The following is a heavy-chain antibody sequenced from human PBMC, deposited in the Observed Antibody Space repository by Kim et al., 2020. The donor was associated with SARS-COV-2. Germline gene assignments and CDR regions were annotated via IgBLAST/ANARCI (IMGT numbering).Heavy chain of an antibody. CDR3: ARARAEDGWHGERDNNW. D-gene: IGHD6-19*01. J-gene: IGHJ5*01. CDR2: IRGNSGDK. V-gene: IGHV3-20*04. CDR1: GFNFSDYG. Sequence: GGSLRLSCVASGFNFSDYGMNWVRQAPGKGLEWVSSIRGNSGDKEYADSVKGRFTISRDNAKNSLYLEMRSLGGEDTAVYYCARARAEDGWHGERDNNW.